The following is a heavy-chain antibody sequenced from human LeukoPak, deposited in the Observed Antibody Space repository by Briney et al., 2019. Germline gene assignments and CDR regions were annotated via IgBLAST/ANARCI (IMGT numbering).Heavy chain of an antibody. CDR3: ARDLGLRAFDI. Sequence: GGSLRLSCAASRFTFISYSMTWVRQAPGKGLEWVSSISTSSSYIYYADSVKGRFTISRDNAKNSLYLQMNSLRAEDTAVYYCARDLGLRAFDIWGQGTMVTVSS. CDR2: ISTSSSYI. CDR1: RFTFISYS. J-gene: IGHJ3*02. V-gene: IGHV3-21*01.